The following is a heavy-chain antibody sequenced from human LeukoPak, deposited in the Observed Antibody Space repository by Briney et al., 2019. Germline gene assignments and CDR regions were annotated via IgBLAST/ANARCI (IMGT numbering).Heavy chain of an antibody. Sequence: GASVKVSCKASGYTFTGHFMHWVRQAPGQGREWMGWINPNSGGTYYAQKFQGRVTMTRDTSISTAYMEMSRLRSDDTAVYYCARETGRRVFYDSSGYLHFWGQGTLVAVSS. V-gene: IGHV1-2*02. D-gene: IGHD3-22*01. J-gene: IGHJ4*02. CDR3: ARETGRRVFYDSSGYLHF. CDR1: GYTFTGHF. CDR2: INPNSGGT.